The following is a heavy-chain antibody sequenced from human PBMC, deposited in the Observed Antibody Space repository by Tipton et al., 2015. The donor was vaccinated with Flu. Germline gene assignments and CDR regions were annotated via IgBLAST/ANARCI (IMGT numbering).Heavy chain of an antibody. J-gene: IGHJ4*02. CDR3: ARLSYYDVDLKNFYFDY. V-gene: IGHV4-38-2*01. D-gene: IGHD3-10*02. CDR1: GYSINSAYY. Sequence: PGLVKPSETLSLTCAVSGYSINSAYYWGWVRQPPGKGLELIGSIYPSGTPSYNPSLKSRVPIPVETSKSQFSLKLRSVTAADTAVYYCARLSYYDVDLKNFYFDYWGQGALVTVSS. CDR2: IYPSGTP.